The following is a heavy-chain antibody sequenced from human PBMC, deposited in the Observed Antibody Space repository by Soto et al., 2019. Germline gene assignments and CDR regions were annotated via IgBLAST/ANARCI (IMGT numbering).Heavy chain of an antibody. CDR1: GYTFTGYY. Sequence: ASVKVSCKASGYTFTGYYMHWVRQAPGQGLEWMGWINPNSGGTNYAQKFQGWVTMTRDTSISTAYMELSRLRSDDTAVYYCARDRGSSSEEYYYYYYGMDVWGQGTTVTVSS. CDR2: INPNSGGT. V-gene: IGHV1-2*04. D-gene: IGHD6-13*01. J-gene: IGHJ6*02. CDR3: ARDRGSSSEEYYYYYYGMDV.